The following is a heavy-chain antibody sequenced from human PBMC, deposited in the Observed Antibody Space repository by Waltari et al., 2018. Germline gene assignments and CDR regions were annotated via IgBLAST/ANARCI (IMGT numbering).Heavy chain of an antibody. CDR2: INHSGST. V-gene: IGHV4-34*01. D-gene: IGHD3-3*01. CDR1: GGSFSGYY. Sequence: QVQLQQWGAGLLKPSETLSLTCAVYGGSFSGYYWSWIRQPPGKGLEWIGEINHSGSTNYNPSLKSRVTISVDTSKNQFSLKLSSVTAADTAVYYCARGRGIFGVVRKYNWFDPWGQGTLVTVSS. CDR3: ARGRGIFGVVRKYNWFDP. J-gene: IGHJ5*02.